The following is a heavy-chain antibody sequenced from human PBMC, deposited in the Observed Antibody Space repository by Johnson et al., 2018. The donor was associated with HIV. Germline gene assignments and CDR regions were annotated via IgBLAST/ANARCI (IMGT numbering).Heavy chain of an antibody. Sequence: QVQLVESGGGVVQPGRSLRLSCVASGFIFSSYGMHWVRQAPVKGLEWVAFIRYDGSNKYYADSVKGRFTISRDNSKNSLYLQMDSLRAEDTAMYYCARAKDAAYPYDAFDVWGHGTMVIVSA. CDR2: IRYDGSNK. J-gene: IGHJ3*01. CDR3: ARAKDAAYPYDAFDV. V-gene: IGHV3-33*01. D-gene: IGHD2-15*01. CDR1: GFIFSSYG.